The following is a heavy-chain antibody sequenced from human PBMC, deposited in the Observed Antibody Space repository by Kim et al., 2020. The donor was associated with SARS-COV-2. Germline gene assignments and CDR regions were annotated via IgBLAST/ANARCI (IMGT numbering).Heavy chain of an antibody. J-gene: IGHJ6*01. CDR2: ISGSGGST. CDR3: AKYYYGSGSYSFPTFYGMDV. V-gene: IGHV3-23*01. D-gene: IGHD3-10*01. CDR1: GFTFSSYA. Sequence: GGSLRLSCAASGFTFSSYAMSWVRQAPGKGLEWVSAISGSGGSTYYADSVKGRFTISRDNSKNTLYLQMNSLRAEDTAVYYCAKYYYGSGSYSFPTFYGMDVWGQGTTVTVSS.